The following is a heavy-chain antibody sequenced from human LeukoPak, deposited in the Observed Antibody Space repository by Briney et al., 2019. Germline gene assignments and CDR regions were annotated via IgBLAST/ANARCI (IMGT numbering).Heavy chain of an antibody. CDR1: GGSFSGYY. V-gene: IGHV4-34*01. CDR3: ARGLTRYSSSWYGY. J-gene: IGHJ4*02. Sequence: SETLSLTCAVYGGSFSGYYWSWIRQPPGKGLEWIGEINHSGSTNYNPSLKSRVTISVDTSKNQFSLKLSSVTAADTDVYYCARGLTRYSSSWYGYWGQGTLVTVSS. CDR2: INHSGST. D-gene: IGHD6-13*01.